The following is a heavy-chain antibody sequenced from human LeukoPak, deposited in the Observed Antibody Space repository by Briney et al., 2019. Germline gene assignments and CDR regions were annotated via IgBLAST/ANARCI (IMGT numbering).Heavy chain of an antibody. J-gene: IGHJ3*02. D-gene: IGHD1-26*01. CDR1: GDSVSSNSAA. Sequence: SQTLSLTCAISGDSVSSNSAAWNWIRQSPSRGLEWLGRTYYRSKWYNDYAVSVKSRTTINPDTSKNQFSLQLNSVTPEDTAVYYCARAAPYSGSYVAAFDIWGQGTMVTVSS. CDR2: TYYRSKWYN. V-gene: IGHV6-1*01. CDR3: ARAAPYSGSYVAAFDI.